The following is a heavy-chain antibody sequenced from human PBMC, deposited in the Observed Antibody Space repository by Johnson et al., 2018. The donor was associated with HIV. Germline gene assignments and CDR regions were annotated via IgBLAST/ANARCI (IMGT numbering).Heavy chain of an antibody. D-gene: IGHD6-19*01. J-gene: IGHJ3*02. V-gene: IGHV3-33*06. CDR2: VWYDGSNK. Sequence: QEQLVESGGGVVQPGRSLRLSCVASGFTFSNYGMHWVRQAPGKGLEWVALVWYDGSNKYYADSVKGRFTISRDNSKNTLYLQMNSLRVEETAVYYCAKPQTGIAVAAHFAFDIWGQGTMVTVSS. CDR3: AKPQTGIAVAAHFAFDI. CDR1: GFTFSNYG.